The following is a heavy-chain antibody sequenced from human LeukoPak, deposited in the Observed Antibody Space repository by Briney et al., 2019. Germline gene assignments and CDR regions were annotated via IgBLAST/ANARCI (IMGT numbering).Heavy chain of an antibody. CDR2: INGDGSNV. V-gene: IGHV3-69-1*02. D-gene: IGHD4-23*01. CDR3: ARDYGGSSPFDY. Sequence: GALRLSCSASGFVFSDYYMHWVRQAPGKGLVWVSHINGDGSNVNCADSVKGRFTISRDNAKNSLYLQMNSLRAEDTAVYYCARDYGGSSPFDYWGQGTLVTVSS. CDR1: GFVFSDYY. J-gene: IGHJ4*02.